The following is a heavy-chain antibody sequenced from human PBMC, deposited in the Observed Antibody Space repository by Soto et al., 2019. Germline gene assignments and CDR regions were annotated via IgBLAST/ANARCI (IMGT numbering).Heavy chain of an antibody. Sequence: ASVKVSCKASGGTFSSYTISWVRQAPGQGLEWMGRIIPILGIANYAQKFQGRVTITADKSTSTAYMELSSLRSEDTAVYYCARVNAYCGGDCYSAVDIWGQGTMVTVSS. D-gene: IGHD2-21*02. CDR2: IIPILGIA. J-gene: IGHJ3*02. CDR3: ARVNAYCGGDCYSAVDI. V-gene: IGHV1-69*02. CDR1: GGTFSSYT.